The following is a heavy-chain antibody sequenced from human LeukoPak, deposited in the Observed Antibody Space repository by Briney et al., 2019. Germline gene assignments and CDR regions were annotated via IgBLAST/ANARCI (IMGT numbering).Heavy chain of an antibody. D-gene: IGHD1-1*01. J-gene: IGHJ4*02. CDR1: GYSISSGNY. V-gene: IGHV4-38-2*01. CDR3: ARQTRTTPTFDY. CDR2: IYHSGTT. Sequence: SETLSLTCAVSGYSISSGNYWGWIRQPPGKGLQWIGGIYHSGTTYYNPSLWSRVTISVDTSKNQFSLRLISVTAAETAVYYCARQTRTTPTFDYWGRGTLVTVSS.